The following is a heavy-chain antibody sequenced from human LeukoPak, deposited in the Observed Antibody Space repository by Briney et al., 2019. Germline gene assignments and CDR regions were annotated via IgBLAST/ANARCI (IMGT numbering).Heavy chain of an antibody. CDR3: AKHTATVGGYFDY. CDR1: GFTFSSYA. D-gene: IGHD5-18*01. CDR2: FSASDSST. Sequence: GGSLRLSCAASGFTFSSYAMSWVRQAPGKGLEWVSAFSASDSSTYYADSVKGWFTISRDNSKNTLFLQMNSLRGEDTAVYYCAKHTATVGGYFDYWGQGILVTVSS. V-gene: IGHV3-23*01. J-gene: IGHJ4*02.